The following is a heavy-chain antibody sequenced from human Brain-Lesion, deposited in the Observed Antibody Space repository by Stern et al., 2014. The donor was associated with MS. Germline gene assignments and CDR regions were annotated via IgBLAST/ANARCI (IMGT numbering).Heavy chain of an antibody. CDR1: GFNFRSYW. CDR3: ARGVGDY. D-gene: IGHD3-16*01. J-gene: IGHJ4*02. V-gene: IGHV3-74*01. CDR2: INRDGSDT. Sequence: EDQLVESGGGLVQPGGSLRLSCAASGFNFRSYWMHWVRQFPEKGLFWVSQINRDGSDTSYADSVKGRFSISRDNIRNMLYLRMTSLRAEDTAVYYCARGVGDYWGQGARVTVSS.